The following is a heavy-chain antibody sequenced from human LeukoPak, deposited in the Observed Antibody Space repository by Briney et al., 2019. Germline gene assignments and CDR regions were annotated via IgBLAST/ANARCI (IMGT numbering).Heavy chain of an antibody. J-gene: IGHJ5*02. D-gene: IGHD2-15*01. CDR2: FDPEDGET. CDR1: GYTLTELS. CDR3: ATRFPMVVAGIARNNWFDP. Sequence: SVKVSCKVSGYTLTELSMHWVRQAPGKRLEGMGGFDPEDGETSYAQKFQGRVTMTEDTSTDTAYMGLSSLRSEETAVYYCATRFPMVVAGIARNNWFDPWGQGTLVTVSS. V-gene: IGHV1-24*01.